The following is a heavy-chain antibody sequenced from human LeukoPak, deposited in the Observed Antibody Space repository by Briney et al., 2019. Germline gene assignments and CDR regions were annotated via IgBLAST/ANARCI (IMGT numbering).Heavy chain of an antibody. CDR3: ARDESSGSYWYYYMDV. CDR1: GFTFSSYS. D-gene: IGHD3-10*01. Sequence: PGGSLSLSCAASGFTFSSYSMNWVRQAPGKGLEWVSYISSSSSTIYYADSVKGRFTISRDNAKNSLYLQMNSLRAEDTAVYYCARDESSGSYWYYYMDVWGKGTTVTVSS. V-gene: IGHV3-48*01. CDR2: ISSSSSTI. J-gene: IGHJ6*03.